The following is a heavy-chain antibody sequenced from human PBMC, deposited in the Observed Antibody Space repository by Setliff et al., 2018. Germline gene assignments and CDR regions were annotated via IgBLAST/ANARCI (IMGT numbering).Heavy chain of an antibody. CDR1: GFSISSGYY. D-gene: IGHD3-22*01. V-gene: IGHV4-38-2*01. CDR3: ARAHTWSLPNDNSGYPGWFDP. Sequence: LSLTCAVSGFSISSGYYWGWIRQPPGKGLEWIVNIHHSGKAYYNPSLKSRVTMTVDTSKNHVSLKLSSVTAADTAVYYCARAHTWSLPNDNSGYPGWFDPWGQGTLVTVSS. J-gene: IGHJ5*02. CDR2: IHHSGKA.